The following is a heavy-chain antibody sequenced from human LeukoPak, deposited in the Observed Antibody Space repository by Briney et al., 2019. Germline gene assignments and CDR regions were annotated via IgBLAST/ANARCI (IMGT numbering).Heavy chain of an antibody. CDR3: AKAPSVVVPAALDY. CDR1: GFTFSSYA. CDR2: ISGSGGST. V-gene: IGHV3-23*01. D-gene: IGHD2-2*01. Sequence: PGGSLRLSRAASGFTFSSYAMSWVRQAPGKGLEWVSAISGSGGSTYYADSVKGRFTISRDNSKNTLYLQMNSLRAEDTAVYYCAKAPSVVVPAALDYWGQGTLVTVSS. J-gene: IGHJ4*02.